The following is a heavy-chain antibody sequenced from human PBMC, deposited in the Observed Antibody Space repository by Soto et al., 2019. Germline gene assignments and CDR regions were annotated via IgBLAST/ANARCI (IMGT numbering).Heavy chain of an antibody. Sequence: QVQLVESGGGLVKPGGSLRLSCAASGFTFSDYYMSWIRQAPGKGLESVSYISSSSSYTNYPDSVKGRFTISRDNAKNSLYLQMNSLRAEDTAVYYCARDHHRYSGYDYVDYWGQGTLVTVSS. CDR1: GFTFSDYY. V-gene: IGHV3-11*05. D-gene: IGHD5-12*01. CDR3: ARDHHRYSGYDYVDY. J-gene: IGHJ4*02. CDR2: ISSSSSYT.